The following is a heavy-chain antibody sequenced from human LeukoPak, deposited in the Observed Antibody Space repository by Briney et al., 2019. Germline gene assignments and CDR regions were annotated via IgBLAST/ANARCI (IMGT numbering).Heavy chain of an antibody. D-gene: IGHD3-10*01. CDR1: GFTFGSYE. CDR3: ARDRKGVLDV. CDR2: ISSSGSTI. J-gene: IGHJ4*02. Sequence: GGSLRLSCAASGFTFGSYEMNWVRQAPGKGLEWVSYISSSGSTIYYADSVKGRFTISRDNAKNSLYLQMNSLRAEDAAVYYCARDRKGVLDVWGQGTLVTVSS. V-gene: IGHV3-48*03.